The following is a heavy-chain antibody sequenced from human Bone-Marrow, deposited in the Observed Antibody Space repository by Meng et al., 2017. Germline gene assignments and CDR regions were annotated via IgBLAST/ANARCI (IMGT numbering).Heavy chain of an antibody. J-gene: IGHJ3*02. CDR3: ARDGTVTTDRFTGAFDI. CDR1: GYNFPDYW. V-gene: IGHV1-2*06. Sequence: ASVKVSCKPSGYNFPDYWLHWVRRAPGQGLEWMGRIDPKSGDTHYAQRFQGRVTMTGDTSISTAYMELSGLRSDDTAMYYCARDGTVTTDRFTGAFDIWGQGTMVTVSS. CDR2: IDPKSGDT. D-gene: IGHD4-17*01.